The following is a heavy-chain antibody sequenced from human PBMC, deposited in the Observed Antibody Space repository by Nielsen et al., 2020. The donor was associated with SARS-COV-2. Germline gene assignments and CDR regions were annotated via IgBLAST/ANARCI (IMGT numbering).Heavy chain of an antibody. V-gene: IGHV3-9*01. Sequence: GGSLRLSCAASGFTFDDYAMHWVRQAPGKGLEWVSGISWNSGSIGYAVSVKGRFTISRDNSKNTLYLQMNSLRAEDTAVYYCASQLANYAFDIWGQGTMVTVSS. J-gene: IGHJ3*02. CDR2: ISWNSGSI. CDR1: GFTFDDYA. CDR3: ASQLANYAFDI. D-gene: IGHD2-2*01.